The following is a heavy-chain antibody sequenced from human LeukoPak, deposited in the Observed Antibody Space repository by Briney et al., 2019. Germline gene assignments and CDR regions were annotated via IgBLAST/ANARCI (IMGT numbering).Heavy chain of an antibody. CDR1: GGSISSYY. CDR2: IYYSGST. V-gene: IGHV4-59*08. Sequence: SETLSLTCTVSGGSISSYYWSWIRQPPGKGLEWIGYIYYSGSTNYNPSLKSRVTISVDTSKNQFSLKLSSVTAADTAVYYCARKVATMNWFDPWGQGTLVTVSS. CDR3: ARKVATMNWFDP. D-gene: IGHD5-12*01. J-gene: IGHJ5*02.